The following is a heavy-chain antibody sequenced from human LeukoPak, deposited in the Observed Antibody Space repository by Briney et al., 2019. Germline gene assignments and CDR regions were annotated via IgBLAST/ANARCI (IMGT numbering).Heavy chain of an antibody. V-gene: IGHV3-23*01. CDR1: GFTFSSYA. CDR3: AKGSPGYCSSTSCYDFDY. D-gene: IGHD2-2*01. Sequence: GGSLRLSCAASGFTFSSYAMSWVRQAPGKGLEWGSAISGSGGSTYYADSVKGRFTISRDNSKSTLYLQMNSLRAEDTAVYYCAKGSPGYCSSTSCYDFDYWGQGTLVTVSS. CDR2: ISGSGGST. J-gene: IGHJ4*02.